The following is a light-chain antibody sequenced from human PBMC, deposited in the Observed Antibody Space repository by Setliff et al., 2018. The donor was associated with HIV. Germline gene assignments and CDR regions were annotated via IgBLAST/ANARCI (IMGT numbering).Light chain of an antibody. J-gene: IGLJ3*02. CDR3: QSYDSSLSALV. Sequence: QSVLTQPPSASGAPGQRVTISCTGGSSNIGAGYDVHWYQQLPGTAPKLLIYGNNNRPSGVPDRFSGSKSGTSTSLAIAGLQADDEADFYCQSYDSSLSALVFGGGTKVTVL. CDR2: GNN. CDR1: SSNIGAGYD. V-gene: IGLV1-40*01.